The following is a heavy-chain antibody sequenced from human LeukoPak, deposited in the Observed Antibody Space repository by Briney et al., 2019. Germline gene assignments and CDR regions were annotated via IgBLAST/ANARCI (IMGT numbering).Heavy chain of an antibody. CDR1: GFTFRSYA. J-gene: IGHJ4*02. CDR2: ISGRGGST. D-gene: IGHD6-13*01. Sequence: GGSLRLSCAASGFTFRSYAMNWVRQAPGKGLEWVSSISGRGGSTYYADSVKGRFTISRDKSKNTLYLQMNSLRADDTAVYYCAKVFYPAAGTGRVDFPFDYWGQGTLVTVSS. V-gene: IGHV3-23*01. CDR3: AKVFYPAAGTGRVDFPFDY.